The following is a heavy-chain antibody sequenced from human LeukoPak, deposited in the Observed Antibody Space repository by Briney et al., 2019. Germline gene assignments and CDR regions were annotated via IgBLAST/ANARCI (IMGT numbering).Heavy chain of an antibody. D-gene: IGHD3-3*02. V-gene: IGHV3-30-3*01. CDR3: AKALAVASYYFDY. CDR1: GFTFSSYA. CDR2: ISYDGSNK. Sequence: GRSLRLSCAASGFTFSSYAMHWVRQAPGKGLEWVAVISYDGSNKYYADSVKGRFTISRDNSKNTLYLQMNSLRAEDAAVYYCAKALAVASYYFDYWGQGTLVTVSS. J-gene: IGHJ4*02.